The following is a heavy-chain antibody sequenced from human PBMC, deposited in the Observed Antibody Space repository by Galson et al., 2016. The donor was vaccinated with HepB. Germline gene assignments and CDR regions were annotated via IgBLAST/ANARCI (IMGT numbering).Heavy chain of an antibody. D-gene: IGHD2-8*01. J-gene: IGHJ4*02. CDR3: ATVKLTTGYAFDS. CDR1: GLTLTNAW. CDR2: IKGDADGGTT. Sequence: SLRLPCPASGLTLTNAWLTWVRQAPGKGPEWVGRIKGDADGGTTDYAAPVKGRFYISRDDSTHTLLLHMNSLRVEHGAVYYCATVKLTTGYAFDSWGQGTLVTVSS. V-gene: IGHV3-15*01.